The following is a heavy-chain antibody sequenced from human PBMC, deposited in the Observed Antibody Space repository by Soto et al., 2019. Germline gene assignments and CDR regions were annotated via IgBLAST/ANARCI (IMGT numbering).Heavy chain of an antibody. CDR1: GFTFTSSA. V-gene: IGHV3-30-3*01. CDR2: ISYAGSNK. Sequence: QVQLVESGGGVVQPGRSLRLSCAASGFTFTSSAMHWVRQAPGKGVEWVALISYAGSNKYYADSVEGRFTISRDNSKNTLYLQMNSLRADDTAVYYRAREPYRSSWYDYWGQGTLVTVSS. CDR3: AREPYRSSWYDY. J-gene: IGHJ4*02. D-gene: IGHD6-13*01.